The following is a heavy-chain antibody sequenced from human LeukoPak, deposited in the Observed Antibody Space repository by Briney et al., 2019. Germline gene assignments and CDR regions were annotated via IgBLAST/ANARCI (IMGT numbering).Heavy chain of an antibody. CDR2: INHSGST. CDR3: ARGPYDFWSGYSGDY. J-gene: IGHJ4*02. CDR1: GGSFSGYY. Sequence: SETLSLTCAVYGGSFSGYYWSWIRQPPGKGLEWIGEINHSGSTNYNPSLKSRATISVDTSKNQFSLKLSSVTAADTAVYYCARGPYDFWSGYSGDYWGQGTLVTVSS. V-gene: IGHV4-34*01. D-gene: IGHD3-3*01.